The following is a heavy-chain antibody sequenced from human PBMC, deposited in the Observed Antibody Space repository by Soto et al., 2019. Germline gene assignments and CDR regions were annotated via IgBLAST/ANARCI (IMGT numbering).Heavy chain of an antibody. D-gene: IGHD2-15*01. CDR3: SADRPDIGVGWWV. V-gene: IGHV1-58*02. CDR1: GSGFISSG. CDR2: IVVASGQT. Sequence: SVKVSCKASGSGFISSGIQWVRQAHGQRLEWIGWIVVASGQTDYAQNFRGRVAITRDTSTATAYIELTGLTSEDTAVYFCSADRPDIGVGWWVWGQGTTVTVS. J-gene: IGHJ6*02.